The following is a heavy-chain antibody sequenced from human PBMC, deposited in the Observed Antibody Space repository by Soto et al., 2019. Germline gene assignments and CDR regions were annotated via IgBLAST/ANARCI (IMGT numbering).Heavy chain of an antibody. CDR1: GYTFTSYY. CDR3: ARSAVVVVAANAEYFQH. CDR2: INPSGGST. D-gene: IGHD2-15*01. J-gene: IGHJ1*01. V-gene: IGHV1-46*01. Sequence: QVQLVQSGAEVKKPGASVKVSCKASGYTFTSYYMHWVRQAPVQGLEWMGIINPSGGSTSYAQKFQSRVPMTRDTSTSTVYMELSSLRSEDTAVYYCARSAVVVVAANAEYFQHWGQGTLVTVSS.